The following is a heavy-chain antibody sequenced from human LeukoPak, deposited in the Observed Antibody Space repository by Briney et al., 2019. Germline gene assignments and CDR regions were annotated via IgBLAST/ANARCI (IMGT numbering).Heavy chain of an antibody. Sequence: ASVKASCKASGYTFSSYGISWVRQAPGQGLEWMGWISAYNGNTNYAQNLQGRVTMTTDTSTTTAYMELRSLRSDDTAVYYCARSGATWFLGDYWGQGTLVTVSS. J-gene: IGHJ4*02. CDR2: ISAYNGNT. D-gene: IGHD3-22*01. CDR3: ARSGATWFLGDY. V-gene: IGHV1-18*04. CDR1: GYTFSSYG.